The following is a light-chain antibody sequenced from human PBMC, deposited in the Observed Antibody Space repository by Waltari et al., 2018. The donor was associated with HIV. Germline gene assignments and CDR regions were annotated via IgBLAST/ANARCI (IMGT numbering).Light chain of an antibody. CDR1: PDIGTW. CDR2: SSS. V-gene: IGKV1-12*01. Sequence: DIKMTQPPSSVSASLGDRVTINCRARPDIGTWLAWYHHKPGKGPKLLIYSSSSLQSGVPARFSGSGSWTHFTLTISSLQPEDFATYYCLQASNFPRTFGQGTKLEIK. J-gene: IGKJ2*01. CDR3: LQASNFPRT.